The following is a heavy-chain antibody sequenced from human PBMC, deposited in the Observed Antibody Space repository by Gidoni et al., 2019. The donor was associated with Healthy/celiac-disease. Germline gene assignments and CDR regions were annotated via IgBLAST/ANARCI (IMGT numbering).Heavy chain of an antibody. CDR3: ARDLDSSYYYYGMDV. D-gene: IGHD4-4*01. Sequence: EVQLVESGGGLVQPGGSLRLSCAASGFTVRSNYMSWVRQAPGKGLEWVSVIYSGGSTYDADSVKGRFTISRDNSKNTLYLQMNSLRAEDTAVYYCARDLDSSYYYYGMDVWGQGTTVTVSS. CDR1: GFTVRSNY. CDR2: IYSGGST. V-gene: IGHV3-66*02. J-gene: IGHJ6*02.